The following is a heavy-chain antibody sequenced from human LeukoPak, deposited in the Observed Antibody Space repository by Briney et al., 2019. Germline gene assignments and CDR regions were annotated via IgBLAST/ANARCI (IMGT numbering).Heavy chain of an antibody. CDR3: AKGRPTGGLDY. Sequence: PGGSLRLSCAASGFTFSSYGMHWVRQAPGKGLEWVAVISYDGSNKYYADSVKGRFTISRDNSKNTLYLQMNSLRAEDTAVYYCAKGRPTGGLDYWGQGTLVTVSS. V-gene: IGHV3-30*18. CDR2: ISYDGSNK. J-gene: IGHJ4*02. D-gene: IGHD3-16*01. CDR1: GFTFSSYG.